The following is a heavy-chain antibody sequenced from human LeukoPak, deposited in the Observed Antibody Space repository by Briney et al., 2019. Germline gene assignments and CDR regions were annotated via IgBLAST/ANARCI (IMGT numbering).Heavy chain of an antibody. CDR2: ISYDGSNK. CDR1: GFTFSSYA. J-gene: IGHJ4*02. Sequence: GGPLRLSCAASGFTFSSYAMHWVRQAPGKGLEWVAVISYDGSNKYYADSVKGRFTISRDNSKNTLYLQMNSLRAEDTAVYYCARDQAPWMATITYFDYWGQGTLVTVSS. CDR3: ARDQAPWMATITYFDY. V-gene: IGHV3-30-3*01. D-gene: IGHD5-24*01.